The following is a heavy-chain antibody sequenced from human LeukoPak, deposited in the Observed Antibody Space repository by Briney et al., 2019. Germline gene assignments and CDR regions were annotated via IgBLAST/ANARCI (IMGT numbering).Heavy chain of an antibody. V-gene: IGHV3-30*02. CDR2: IRYDGSNK. D-gene: IGHD6-19*01. Sequence: GGSLRLSCAASGFTFSTYGMHWVRQAPGKGLEWVAFIRYDGSNKYYADSVKGRFTISRDNSKNTLYLQMNSLRAEDTAVYYCAKDTSSGWSTNGIDYWGQGTLVTVSS. CDR3: AKDTSSGWSTNGIDY. J-gene: IGHJ4*02. CDR1: GFTFSTYG.